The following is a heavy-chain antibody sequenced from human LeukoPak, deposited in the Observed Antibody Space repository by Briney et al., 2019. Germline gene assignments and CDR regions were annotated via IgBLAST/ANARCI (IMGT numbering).Heavy chain of an antibody. J-gene: IGHJ6*02. CDR3: ARSLGYSSSLYYYGMDV. D-gene: IGHD6-13*01. Sequence: GGSLRLSCAASGFTFSSYSMNWVRQAPGKGLEWVSSISSSSSYIYYADSVKGRFTISRDNAKNSLYLQMNSLRAEDTAVYYCARSLGYSSSLYYYGMDVWGQGTTVTVSS. CDR2: ISSSSSYI. CDR1: GFTFSSYS. V-gene: IGHV3-21*01.